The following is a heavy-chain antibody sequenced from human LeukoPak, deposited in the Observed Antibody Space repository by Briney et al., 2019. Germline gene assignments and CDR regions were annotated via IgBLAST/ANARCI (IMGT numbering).Heavy chain of an antibody. J-gene: IGHJ4*02. D-gene: IGHD3/OR15-3a*01. V-gene: IGHV1-8*03. CDR1: GYTFTSYD. CDR3: ARGAGDWGYFDY. CDR2: MNPNSGNT. Sequence: VASVRVSCKASGYTFTSYDINWVRQATGQGLEWMGWMNPNSGNTGYAQKFQGRVTITRNTSISTAYMELSSLRSEDTAVYYCARGAGDWGYFDYWGQGTLVTVSS.